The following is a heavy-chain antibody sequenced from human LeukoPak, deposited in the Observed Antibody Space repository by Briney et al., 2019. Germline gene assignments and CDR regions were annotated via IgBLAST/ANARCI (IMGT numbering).Heavy chain of an antibody. CDR2: IAYDGSRA. CDR3: TRYNNDHFDY. V-gene: IGHV3-33*01. D-gene: IGHD1-14*01. Sequence: GSLRLSCAGSGFTFGGYGMHWFRQTPGKGLEWVAVIAYDGSRAFYADSVRGRFTISRDNSKNTMSVQMDDLRAEDTAVYYCTRYNNDHFDYWGQGTLVTVSS. J-gene: IGHJ4*02. CDR1: GFTFGGYG.